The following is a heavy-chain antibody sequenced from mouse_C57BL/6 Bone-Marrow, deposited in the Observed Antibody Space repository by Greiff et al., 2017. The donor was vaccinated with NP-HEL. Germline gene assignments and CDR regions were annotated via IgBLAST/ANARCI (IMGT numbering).Heavy chain of an antibody. V-gene: IGHV5-9*01. J-gene: IGHJ4*01. CDR2: ISGGGGNT. Sequence: EVQLVESGGGLVKPGGSLKLSCAASGFTFSSYTMSWVRQTPEKRLEWVATISGGGGNTYYPDSVKGRFTISRDNAKNTLYLQMSSLRSEDTALYYCARVDYAMDYWGQGTSVTVSS. CDR1: GFTFSSYT. CDR3: ARVDYAMDY.